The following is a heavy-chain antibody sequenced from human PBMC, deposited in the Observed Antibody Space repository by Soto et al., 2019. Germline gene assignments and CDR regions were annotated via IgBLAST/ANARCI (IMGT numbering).Heavy chain of an antibody. CDR3: AKRPGGGWYFDL. D-gene: IGHD2-2*01. J-gene: IGHJ2*01. CDR1: GFTFSNYV. V-gene: IGHV3-23*01. Sequence: EVQLLESGGELVQPGGSLRLSCAASGFTFSNYVMTWVRQAPGKGLEWVSSITAAGGTTYYADSVKGRFTVSRDNSKNTLFLQLNSLTVEDTAVYYCAKRPGGGWYFDLWGRGTPVTVSS. CDR2: ITAAGGTT.